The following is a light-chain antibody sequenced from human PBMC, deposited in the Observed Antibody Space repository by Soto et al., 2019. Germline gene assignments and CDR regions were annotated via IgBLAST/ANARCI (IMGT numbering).Light chain of an antibody. Sequence: EVMLTQSPGTLSLSPGERATLSCRASQSVYSNYLAWYQQKSGQAPRLLIYGASNRSTGIPDRFSGSGSGTDFRLTIRRLAPDDVAVYFCQPDDTPPRTFGQQTKVEF. J-gene: IGKJ1*01. CDR1: QSVYSNY. CDR2: GAS. V-gene: IGKV3-20*01. CDR3: QPDDTPPRT.